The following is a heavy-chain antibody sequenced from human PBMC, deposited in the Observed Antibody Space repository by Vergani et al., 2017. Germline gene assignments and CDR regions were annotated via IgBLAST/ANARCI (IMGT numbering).Heavy chain of an antibody. CDR1: GFTFSSYG. D-gene: IGHD2-8*02. J-gene: IGHJ6*03. CDR3: ARDRGDWRYSRYFYNYYMDV. V-gene: IGHV3-30*02. Sequence: QVQLVESGGGVVQPGGSLRLSCAASGFTFSSYGMHWVRQAPGKGLEWVAFIRHDGSNKYYTNSVRGRFTISRDNSKSTLFLQMNSLRVEDMAVYYCARDRGDWRYSRYFYNYYMDVWGKGTTVTVSS. CDR2: IRHDGSNK.